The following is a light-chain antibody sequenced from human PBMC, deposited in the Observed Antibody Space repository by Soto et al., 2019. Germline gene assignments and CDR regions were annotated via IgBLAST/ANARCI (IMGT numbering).Light chain of an antibody. Sequence: DIVMTQSPATLSVSPGETATLSCRASQTVSSNLAWYHQKPGQAPRLLIYGASTRATGIPARFSGSGSGTEFTISIISLQSEDFAVYFCQQSVLSPFSFGPGTKVDIK. CDR2: GAS. CDR3: QQSVLSPFS. CDR1: QTVSSN. J-gene: IGKJ3*01. V-gene: IGKV3-15*01.